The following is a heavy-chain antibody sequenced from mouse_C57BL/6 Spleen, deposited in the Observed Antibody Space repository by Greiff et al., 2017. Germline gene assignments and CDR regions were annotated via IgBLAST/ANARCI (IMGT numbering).Heavy chain of an antibody. J-gene: IGHJ3*01. V-gene: IGHV1-18*01. Sequence: VQLQQSGPELVKPGASVKIPCKASGYTFTDYNMDWVKQSHGKSLEWIGDINPNNGGTIYNQKFKGKATLTVDKSSSTAYMELRSLTSEDTAVYYCARREDYRYYSSSYSWFAYWGQGTLVTVSA. CDR2: INPNNGGT. CDR1: GYTFTDYN. D-gene: IGHD1-1*01. CDR3: ARREDYRYYSSSYSWFAY.